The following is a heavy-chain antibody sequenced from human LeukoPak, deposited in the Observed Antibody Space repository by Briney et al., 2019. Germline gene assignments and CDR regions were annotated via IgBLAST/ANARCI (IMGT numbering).Heavy chain of an antibody. D-gene: IGHD1-26*01. Sequence: GGSLRLSCAASGFTFSSACLSWVRQAPGKGLEWVSGISHGGDRTDYADSVKGRFTISRDNSKNTLYLQMNSLRAEDTALYYCAKPSFGVGATSEVYWGQGTLVTVSS. CDR3: AKPSFGVGATSEVY. V-gene: IGHV3-23*01. J-gene: IGHJ4*02. CDR2: ISHGGDRT. CDR1: GFTFSSAC.